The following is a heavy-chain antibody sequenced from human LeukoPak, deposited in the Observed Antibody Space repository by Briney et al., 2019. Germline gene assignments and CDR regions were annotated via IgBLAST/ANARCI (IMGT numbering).Heavy chain of an antibody. D-gene: IGHD5-24*01. CDR2: INHSGST. CDR1: GFTFNDYV. J-gene: IGHJ6*03. V-gene: IGHV4-34*01. CDR3: ARIQYTYYYYYMDV. Sequence: PGGSLRLSCAASGFTFNDYVMSWVRQAPGKGLEWIGEINHSGSTNYNPSLKSRVTISVDTSKNQFSLKLSSVTAADTAVYYCARIQYTYYYYYMDVWGKGTTVTVSS.